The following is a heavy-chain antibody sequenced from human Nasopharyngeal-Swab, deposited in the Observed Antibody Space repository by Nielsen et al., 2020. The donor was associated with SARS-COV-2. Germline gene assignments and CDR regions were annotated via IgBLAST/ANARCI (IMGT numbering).Heavy chain of an antibody. V-gene: IGHV3-21*01. Sequence: GESLKISCAASGFTFSSYSMNWVRQAPGKGLEWVSSISSSSSYIYYADSVKGRFTISRDNAKNLLYLQMNSLRAEDTAVYYCAVSSWQDFDPWGQGTLVTVSS. CDR1: GFTFSSYS. J-gene: IGHJ5*02. CDR2: ISSSSSYI. D-gene: IGHD6-13*01. CDR3: AVSSWQDFDP.